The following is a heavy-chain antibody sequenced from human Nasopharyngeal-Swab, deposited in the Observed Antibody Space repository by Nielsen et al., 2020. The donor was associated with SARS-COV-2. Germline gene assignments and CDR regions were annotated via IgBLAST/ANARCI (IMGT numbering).Heavy chain of an antibody. D-gene: IGHD2-2*02. CDR1: GFTSRSYA. V-gene: IGHV3-23*01. J-gene: IGHJ4*02. CDR2: ISGSGGST. Sequence: GSLRLSCASSGFTSRSYAMSWVRQAPGKGLEWVSAISGSGGSTYYADSVKGRFTISRDNAEKSLYLEMNSLRAEDTAVYYCARVSRAIRGDYWGQGTLVTVSS. CDR3: ARVSRAIRGDY.